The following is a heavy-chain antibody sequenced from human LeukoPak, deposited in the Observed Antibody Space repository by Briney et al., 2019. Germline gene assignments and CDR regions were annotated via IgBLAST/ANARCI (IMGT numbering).Heavy chain of an antibody. CDR1: GYSFSSNW. J-gene: IGHJ4*02. V-gene: IGHV5-51*01. CDR3: AIRYSGSYNDY. D-gene: IGHD1-26*01. Sequence: GESLKISCKGSGYSFSSNWIGWVRQIPGKGLEWMGIYYPGDSDTRYRPSLQGQVTFPADKSISTAYLQWSSLKASDTAMYYCAIRYSGSYNDYWGQGTLVTVSS. CDR2: YYPGDSDT.